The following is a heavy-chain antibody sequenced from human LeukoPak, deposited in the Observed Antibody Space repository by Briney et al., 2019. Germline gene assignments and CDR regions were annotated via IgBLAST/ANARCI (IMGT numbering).Heavy chain of an antibody. V-gene: IGHV4-39*01. CDR1: GGSISRSLYH. CDR3: ARRWIASAGTSSWFDP. D-gene: IGHD6-13*01. J-gene: IGHJ5*02. CDR2: NYYTGTP. Sequence: SETLSLTCSVSGGSISRSLYHWGWIRQSPGKNLQCLGSNYYTGTPHYNPALKSRVTISVDPSKNQFSLNLSSVPAADTAVYYCARRWIASAGTSSWFDPWGQGTLVTVSS.